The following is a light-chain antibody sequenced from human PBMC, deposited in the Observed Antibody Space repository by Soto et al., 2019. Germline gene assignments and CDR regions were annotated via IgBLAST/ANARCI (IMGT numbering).Light chain of an antibody. Sequence: DIVLTQSPATLSLSPGERATLSCRASQSVSSYLAWYQQKPGQAPRLLIYDASNRATGIPARFSGSGSGTDFTLTISSLRPEDFAVYYCQQYRSWPRTFGQGTKVDI. CDR3: QQYRSWPRT. CDR2: DAS. V-gene: IGKV3-11*01. CDR1: QSVSSY. J-gene: IGKJ1*01.